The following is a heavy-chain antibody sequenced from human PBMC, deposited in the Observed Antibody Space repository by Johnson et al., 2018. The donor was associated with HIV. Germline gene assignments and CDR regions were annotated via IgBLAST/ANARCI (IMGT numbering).Heavy chain of an antibody. J-gene: IGHJ3*02. V-gene: IGHV3-11*04. CDR2: ISSSGSII. Sequence: QEKLVESGGGLVKPGGSLRLSCVASGFTFSDYYMSWIRQAPGKGLEWVSYISSSGSIIYSADSMQGRFTNSRDNAKNSLYLQMNSLRAEDTALYSVARSKDCSGGSCPDGFDIWGQGTMVIVSS. CDR3: ARSKDCSGGSCPDGFDI. D-gene: IGHD2-15*01. CDR1: GFTFSDYY.